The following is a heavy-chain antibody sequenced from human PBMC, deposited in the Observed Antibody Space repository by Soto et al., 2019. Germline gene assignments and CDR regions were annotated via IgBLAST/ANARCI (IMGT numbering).Heavy chain of an antibody. CDR3: AKDLYYDILTGYYTS. J-gene: IGHJ4*02. CDR1: GFTFDDYA. Sequence: GGSLRLSCAASGFTFDDYAMHWVRQAPGKGLEWVSGISWNSGSIGYADSVKGRFTISRDNAKNSLYLQMNSLRAEDTALYYCAKDLYYDILTGYYTSWGQGTLVTVSS. D-gene: IGHD3-9*01. V-gene: IGHV3-9*01. CDR2: ISWNSGSI.